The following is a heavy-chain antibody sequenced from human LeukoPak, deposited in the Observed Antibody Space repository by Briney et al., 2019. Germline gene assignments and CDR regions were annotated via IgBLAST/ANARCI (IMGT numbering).Heavy chain of an antibody. CDR3: AGGYSHGFLRAFDY. CDR1: GGSFSGYY. J-gene: IGHJ4*02. D-gene: IGHD5-18*01. CDR2: INHSGST. V-gene: IGHV4-34*01. Sequence: SETLSLTCAVYGGSFSGYYWSWIRQPPGKGVEWIGEINHSGSTNYNPSLKSRVTISVDTSKNQFSLKLSSVTAADTAVYYCAGGYSHGFLRAFDYWGQGTLVTVSS.